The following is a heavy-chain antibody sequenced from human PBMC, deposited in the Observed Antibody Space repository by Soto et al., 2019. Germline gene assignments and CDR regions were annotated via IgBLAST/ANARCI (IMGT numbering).Heavy chain of an antibody. J-gene: IGHJ3*02. Sequence: QVQLQESGPGLVKPSQTLSLTCTVSGGSISSGDYYWSWIRQPPGKGLEWIGYIYYSGSTYYNPSLKSRVTISVDTSKNQFSLKLSSVTAADTAVYYCARDHISYFGVVMYGAFDIWGQGTMVTVSS. CDR3: ARDHISYFGVVMYGAFDI. V-gene: IGHV4-30-4*01. CDR1: GGSISSGDYY. CDR2: IYYSGST. D-gene: IGHD3-3*01.